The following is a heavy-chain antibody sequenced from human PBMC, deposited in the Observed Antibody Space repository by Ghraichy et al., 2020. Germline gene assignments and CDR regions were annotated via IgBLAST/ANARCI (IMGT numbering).Heavy chain of an antibody. J-gene: IGHJ4*02. V-gene: IGHV4-59*08. Sequence: SETLSLTCTVSGGSIITYQWSWIRQPPGKGLEWLGFTSDSGSTNYNPSLKSRVTISVDPSKHQVSLRLSSVTAADTAAYYCARHVGSAGKCYGPGSWGQGTLVTVSS. CDR2: TSDSGST. CDR3: ARHVGSAGKCYGPGS. CDR1: GGSIITYQ. D-gene: IGHD2-15*01.